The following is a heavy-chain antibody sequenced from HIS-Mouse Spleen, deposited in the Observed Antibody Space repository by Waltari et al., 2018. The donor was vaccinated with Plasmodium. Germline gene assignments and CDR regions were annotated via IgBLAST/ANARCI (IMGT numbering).Heavy chain of an antibody. V-gene: IGHV3-30-3*01. CDR1: GFPFNSYA. J-gene: IGHJ4*02. CDR2: ISYDGSNK. Sequence: QVQLVGSGGGVVQPGRSRRLSWAASGFPFNSYAMHWVRQAPGKGLEWVAVISYDGSNKYYADSVKGRFTISRDNSKNTLYLQMNSLRAEDTAVYYCARDRRLAFDYWGQGTLVTVSS. CDR3: ARDRRLAFDY. D-gene: IGHD2-15*01.